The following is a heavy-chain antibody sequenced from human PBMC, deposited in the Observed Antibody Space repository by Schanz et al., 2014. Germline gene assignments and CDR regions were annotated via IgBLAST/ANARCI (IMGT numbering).Heavy chain of an antibody. J-gene: IGHJ4*02. CDR1: GFTVSSNH. Sequence: ESGGGLVPPGGSLRLSCAVSGFTVSSNHMSWVRQAPGKGLEWVSVIYSGIGAYYADSVKDRFTVSRDNSKNTVYLQMNRLRAEDTAVYYCARVHHYDPSGWGYFDYWGQGALVTVSS. V-gene: IGHV3-66*01. D-gene: IGHD3-22*01. CDR3: ARVHHYDPSGWGYFDY. CDR2: IYSGIGA.